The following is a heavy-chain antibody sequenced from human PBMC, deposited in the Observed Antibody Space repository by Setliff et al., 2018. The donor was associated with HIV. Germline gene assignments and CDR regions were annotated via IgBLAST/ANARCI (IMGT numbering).Heavy chain of an antibody. Sequence: ASVTVSCKASGYTFTGDYINWVRQAPGQGLEWMGWINPNSGGTNYAQKFQGRVTMTRDTSISTAYMELSRLRSDDAAVYYCARDRYHYGSSGYVRYFDYWGQGTLVTVTS. CDR3: ARDRYHYGSSGYVRYFDY. J-gene: IGHJ4*02. CDR1: GYTFTGDY. V-gene: IGHV1-2*02. CDR2: INPNSGGT. D-gene: IGHD3-22*01.